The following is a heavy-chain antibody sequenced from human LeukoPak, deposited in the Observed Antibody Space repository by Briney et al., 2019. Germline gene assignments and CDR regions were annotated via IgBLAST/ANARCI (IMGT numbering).Heavy chain of an antibody. CDR1: GYTLTELS. Sequence: ASVKVSCKVSGYTLTELSMHWVRQAPGKGLEWMGGFDPEDGETIYAQKFQGRVTMTEDTSTDTAYMELSSLRSEDTAVYYCATGKITIFGVVIRTLDYWGQGALVTVSS. J-gene: IGHJ4*02. V-gene: IGHV1-24*01. D-gene: IGHD3-3*01. CDR3: ATGKITIFGVVIRTLDY. CDR2: FDPEDGET.